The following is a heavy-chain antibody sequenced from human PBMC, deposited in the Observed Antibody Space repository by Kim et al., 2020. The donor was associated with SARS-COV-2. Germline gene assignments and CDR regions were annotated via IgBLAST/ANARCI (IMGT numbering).Heavy chain of an antibody. CDR3: ARGKFAPNY. Sequence: GSADYTPPLKSRGTLSVDTSKNQFSLKLSSVTAADTAVYYCARGKFAPNYWGQGTLVTVSS. CDR2: GSA. J-gene: IGHJ4*02. V-gene: IGHV4-59*09.